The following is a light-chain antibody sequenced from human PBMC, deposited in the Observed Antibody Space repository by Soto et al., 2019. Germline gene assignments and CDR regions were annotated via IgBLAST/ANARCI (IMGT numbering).Light chain of an antibody. V-gene: IGKV3-20*01. CDR1: QSVSSN. CDR2: GAS. CDR3: QQFGNSPIT. J-gene: IGKJ5*01. Sequence: ILITQSPATLSVSPGERATLSCRASQSVSSNLAWYQQKPGQAPRLLFSGASSRATGIPDRFSGGGSGTDFTLTISRLEPEDFAVYYCQQFGNSPITFGQGTRPAVK.